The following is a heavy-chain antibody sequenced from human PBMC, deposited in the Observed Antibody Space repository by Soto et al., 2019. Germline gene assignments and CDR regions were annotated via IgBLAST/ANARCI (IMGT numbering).Heavy chain of an antibody. D-gene: IGHD3-10*01. J-gene: IGHJ5*02. CDR2: IYHSGST. Sequence: TLSHTCAVSGGSSSSGGYSWSWIRQPPGKGLEWIGYIYHSGSTYYNPSLKSRVTISVDRSKNQFSLKLSSVTAADTAVYYCARVAYGSGSYYIWFDPWGQGTLVTVSS. CDR3: ARVAYGSGSYYIWFDP. CDR1: GGSSSSGGYS. V-gene: IGHV4-30-2*01.